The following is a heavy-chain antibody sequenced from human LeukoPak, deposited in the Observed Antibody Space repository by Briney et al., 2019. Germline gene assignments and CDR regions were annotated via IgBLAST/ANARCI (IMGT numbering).Heavy chain of an antibody. Sequence: SETLSLTCTVSGGSISSSSYYWGWIRQPPGKGLEWIVSINHSWSTYYNPSLKSRVTISVDTSKNQFSLKLSSVTAADTAVYYCARGLVRGVTPSHFDYWGQGTLVTVSS. CDR3: ARGLVRGVTPSHFDY. CDR2: INHSWST. J-gene: IGHJ4*02. D-gene: IGHD3-10*01. CDR1: GGSISSSSYY. V-gene: IGHV4-39*07.